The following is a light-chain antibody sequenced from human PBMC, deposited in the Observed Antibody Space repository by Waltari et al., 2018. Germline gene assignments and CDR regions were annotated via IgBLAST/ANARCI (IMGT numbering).Light chain of an antibody. CDR3: QSYDSSLNGHLV. CDR2: GNN. CDR1: DSNIGSGYD. J-gene: IGLJ2*01. V-gene: IGLV1-40*01. Sequence: QSVLTQPPSVSGAPGQRVTISCTGSDSNIGSGYDVHWYQQLPGRAPKVLIYGNNKRPSGVSDRFSGSKSDTSASLAITGLQAEDEAHYYCQSYDSSLNGHLVFGGGTKLTVL.